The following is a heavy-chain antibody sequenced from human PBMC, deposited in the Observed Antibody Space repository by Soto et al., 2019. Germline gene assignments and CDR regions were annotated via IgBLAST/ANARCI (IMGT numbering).Heavy chain of an antibody. Sequence: EVPLVESGGDLVQPGGFLRLSCATSGFTFSRYWMHWVRQVPGKGLVWVSRINSDGSSISYSDSVKGRFTISRDNAKNTLYLQMNSLRVEDTAVYYCARPPVDTRTSLDYWGQGTLVTVSS. CDR1: GFTFSRYW. J-gene: IGHJ4*02. D-gene: IGHD5-18*01. V-gene: IGHV3-74*01. CDR3: ARPPVDTRTSLDY. CDR2: INSDGSSI.